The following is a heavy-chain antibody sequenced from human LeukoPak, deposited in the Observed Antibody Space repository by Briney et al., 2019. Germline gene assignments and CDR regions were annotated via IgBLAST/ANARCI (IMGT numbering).Heavy chain of an antibody. CDR2: INWNGGST. V-gene: IGHV3-20*04. CDR1: GFTFDDYG. CDR3: AREAYYYGSGSLGLGSYYYYMDV. Sequence: PGGSLRLSCAASGFTFDDYGMSWVRQAPGKGLEWVSGINWNGGSTGYADSVKGRFTISRDNAKNSLYLQMNSLRAEDTALYYCAREAYYYGSGSLGLGSYYYYMDVWGKGTTVTVSS. J-gene: IGHJ6*03. D-gene: IGHD3-10*01.